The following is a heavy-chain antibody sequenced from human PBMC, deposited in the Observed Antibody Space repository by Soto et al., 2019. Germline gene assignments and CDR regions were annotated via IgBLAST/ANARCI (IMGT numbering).Heavy chain of an antibody. CDR1: GFTFSSYS. D-gene: IGHD6-19*01. CDR3: AREGYGLAVAGWRGWFDP. V-gene: IGHV3-48*04. J-gene: IGHJ5*02. Sequence: EVQLVESGGGLVQPGGSLRLSCAASGFTFSSYSMNWVRQAPGKGLEWVSYISSSSSTIYYADSVKGRFTISRDNAKNSLYLQMNRLRAEDTAVYYCAREGYGLAVAGWRGWFDPWGQGTLVTVSS. CDR2: ISSSSSTI.